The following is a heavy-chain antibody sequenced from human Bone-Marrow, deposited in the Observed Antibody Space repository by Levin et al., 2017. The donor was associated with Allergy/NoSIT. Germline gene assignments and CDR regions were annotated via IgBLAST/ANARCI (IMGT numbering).Heavy chain of an antibody. D-gene: IGHD3-10*01. CDR2: VYSTGTA. CDR1: GGSTKSYY. V-gene: IGHV4-59*08. Sequence: SETLSLTCTVSGGSTKSYYWNWIRQPPGKGLEWIGYVYSTGTANYNPSLKSRVTMSVDTSKNQFSLTLSSVTAADTAVYFCARLFYAAGRYYADALDIWGPGTVVTVSS. J-gene: IGHJ3*02. CDR3: ARLFYAAGRYYADALDI.